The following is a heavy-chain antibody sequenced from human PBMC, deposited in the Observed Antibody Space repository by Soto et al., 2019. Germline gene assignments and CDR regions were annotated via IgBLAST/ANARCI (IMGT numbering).Heavy chain of an antibody. J-gene: IGHJ3*02. Sequence: GGSLRLSCTASGFTVGDYAMSWFRQAPGKGLEWVGFIRSKAYGGTTEYAASVKGRFTISRDDSKSIAYLQMNSLKTEDTAVYYCTRDVGIPHAFDIWGQGTMVTVSS. V-gene: IGHV3-49*03. CDR1: GFTVGDYA. CDR2: IRSKAYGGTT. D-gene: IGHD7-27*01. CDR3: TRDVGIPHAFDI.